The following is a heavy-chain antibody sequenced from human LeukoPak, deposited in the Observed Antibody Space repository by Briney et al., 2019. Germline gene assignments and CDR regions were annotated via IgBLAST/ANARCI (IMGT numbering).Heavy chain of an antibody. V-gene: IGHV3-23*01. D-gene: IGHD3-22*01. Sequence: AGTLRLSCAASGFTFSSYAMSWVRQAPGKGLGWVSASSGSGGSTYYADSVKGRSTISRDNSKNTLYLQMNSLRAEDTAVYYCAKGPAFYYDSSGSYFDFWGQGTLVSVST. CDR3: AKGPAFYYDSSGSYFDF. CDR2: SSGSGGST. CDR1: GFTFSSYA. J-gene: IGHJ4*02.